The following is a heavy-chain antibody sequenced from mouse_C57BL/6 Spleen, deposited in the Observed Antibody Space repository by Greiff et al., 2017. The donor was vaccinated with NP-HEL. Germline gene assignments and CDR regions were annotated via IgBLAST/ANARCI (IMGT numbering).Heavy chain of an antibody. CDR1: GYAFSSSW. J-gene: IGHJ1*03. Sequence: QVQLQQSGPELVKPGASVKISCKASGYAFSSSWMNWVKQRPGKGLEWIGRIYPGDGDTNYNGKFKGKATLTADKSSSTAYMQLSSLTSEDSAVYFCARGRNYGYFDVWGKGTTVTVSS. V-gene: IGHV1-82*01. CDR2: IYPGDGDT. CDR3: ARGRNYGYFDV.